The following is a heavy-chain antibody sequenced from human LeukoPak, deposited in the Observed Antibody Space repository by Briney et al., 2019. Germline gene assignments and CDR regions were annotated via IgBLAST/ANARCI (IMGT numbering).Heavy chain of an antibody. D-gene: IGHD2-21*02. J-gene: IGHJ6*03. CDR2: ISWNSGSI. Sequence: GGSLRLSCAASGFTFTNYWMSWVRQAPGKGLEWVSGISWNSGSIGYADSVKGRFTISRDNAKNSLYLQMNSLRAEDTALYYCATIGGGDYYYYYYMDVWGKGTTVTVSS. V-gene: IGHV3-9*01. CDR1: GFTFTNYW. CDR3: ATIGGGDYYYYYYMDV.